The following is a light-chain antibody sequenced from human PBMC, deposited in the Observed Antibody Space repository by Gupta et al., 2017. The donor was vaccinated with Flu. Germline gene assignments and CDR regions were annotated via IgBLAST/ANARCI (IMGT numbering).Light chain of an antibody. CDR1: QSLLHSNGYTY. Sequence: DIVMTQSPLSLPVTPGEPASISCRSSQSLLHSNGYTYLDWYLQKPGQSPQLLIYLGSNRASGVPDRFSGSGSGTDFTLKISRGEAEDVGVYYCMQALQTLWTFGQGTKVEIK. V-gene: IGKV2-28*01. CDR3: MQALQTLWT. CDR2: LGS. J-gene: IGKJ1*01.